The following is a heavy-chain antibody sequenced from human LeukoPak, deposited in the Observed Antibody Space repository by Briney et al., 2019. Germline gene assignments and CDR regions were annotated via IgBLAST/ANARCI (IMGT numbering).Heavy chain of an antibody. Sequence: GASVKVSCKVSGYTLTELSMHWVRQASGNGLEWMGGFDPEDGGTIYAQKFQGRVTMTEDTSTDTAYMELSSLRSEDTAVYYCTTLTPDYGDYGLPDYAFDIWGQGTMVTVSS. CDR3: TTLTPDYGDYGLPDYAFDI. D-gene: IGHD4-17*01. CDR1: GYTLTELS. V-gene: IGHV1-24*01. J-gene: IGHJ3*02. CDR2: FDPEDGGT.